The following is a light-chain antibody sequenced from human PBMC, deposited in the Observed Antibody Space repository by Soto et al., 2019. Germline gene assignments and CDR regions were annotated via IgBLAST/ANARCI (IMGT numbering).Light chain of an antibody. Sequence: DIQMTQSPSSLSASVGDRVTITCQASQDINNYLNWCQQKPGKAPKLLIYDASNLETGVPSRFSGSGSGTDFTLTTSSLQPEDFATYYCQQSYSTPITFGQGTRLEI. CDR2: DAS. CDR1: QDINNY. J-gene: IGKJ5*01. CDR3: QQSYSTPIT. V-gene: IGKV1-39*01.